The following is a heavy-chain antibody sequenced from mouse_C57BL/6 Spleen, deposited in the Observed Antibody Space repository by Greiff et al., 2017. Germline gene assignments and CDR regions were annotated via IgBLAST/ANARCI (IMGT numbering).Heavy chain of an antibody. Sequence: QVQLQQPGTELVKPGASVKLSCKASGYTFTSYWMHWVKQRPGQGLEWIGNINPSNGGTNYNEKFKSKATLTVDKSSSTAYMQLSSRTSEDSAVYYYAGGYYGSSYDYFDYWGQGTTLTVSS. CDR2: INPSNGGT. J-gene: IGHJ2*01. D-gene: IGHD1-1*01. V-gene: IGHV1-53*01. CDR3: AGGYYGSSYDYFDY. CDR1: GYTFTSYW.